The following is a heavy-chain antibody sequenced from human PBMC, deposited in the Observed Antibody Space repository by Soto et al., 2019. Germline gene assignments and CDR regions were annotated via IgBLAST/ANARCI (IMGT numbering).Heavy chain of an antibody. CDR1: GGSSGGISCY. CDR2: IYYSGST. CDR3: ASQSRLLWFGELLYYYMDV. V-gene: IGHV4-39*01. Sequence: WETLSLTCTVSGGSSGGISCYWGWIRQPPGKGLEWIWSIYYSGSTYYNTSLKIRVTISVDTSKNQFSLKLSSXTAEDTXXYXXASQSRLLWFGELLYYYMDVWGKGTTVTVSS. J-gene: IGHJ6*03. D-gene: IGHD3-10*01.